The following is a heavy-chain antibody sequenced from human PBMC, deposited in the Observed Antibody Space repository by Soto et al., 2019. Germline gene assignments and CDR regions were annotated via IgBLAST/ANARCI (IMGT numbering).Heavy chain of an antibody. J-gene: IGHJ6*02. CDR1: GFTFSSYA. Sequence: QVQLEESGGGVVQPGRSLRLSCAASGFTFSSYAMHWVRQAPDKGLEWVAVITYDGSNKYYADSVKGRITVSRDNSKNPLYLQMNSPRAEDTAGYYRESDDKRNVICIEVWGPGTTVTV. D-gene: IGHD1-1*01. V-gene: IGHV3-30-3*01. CDR3: ESDDKRNVICIEV. CDR2: ITYDGSNK.